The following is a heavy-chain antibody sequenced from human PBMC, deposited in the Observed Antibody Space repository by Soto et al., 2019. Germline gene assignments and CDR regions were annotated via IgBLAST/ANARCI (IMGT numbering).Heavy chain of an antibody. D-gene: IGHD3-10*01. CDR2: INHTGST. J-gene: IGHJ4*02. Sequence: QVQLEQWGAGLLKPSETLSLTCAVYGGSFSGYYWSWIRQPPGKGLEWIGEINHTGSTNYSPSLKRRVTISVDTSKNQFSLDLNSVTAADTAVYYCARGLYDMVRGVTHLDYWGQGTLVTVSS. V-gene: IGHV4-34*01. CDR1: GGSFSGYY. CDR3: ARGLYDMVRGVTHLDY.